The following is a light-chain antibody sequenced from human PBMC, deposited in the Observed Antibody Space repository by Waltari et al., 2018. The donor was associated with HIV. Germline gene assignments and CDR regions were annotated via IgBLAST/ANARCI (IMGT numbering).Light chain of an antibody. CDR2: INSDGSH. CDR1: SGHTKYA. Sequence: QLVVTQSPSASASLGASVTLTCTLSSGHTKYAIAWHQQQPGKGPRFLMKINSDGSHRKGDGIPDRFSGSSSGTDRYLTISSLQSEDEAVYYCQTWDTGIVLFGGGTEVTV. J-gene: IGLJ2*01. V-gene: IGLV4-69*01. CDR3: QTWDTGIVL.